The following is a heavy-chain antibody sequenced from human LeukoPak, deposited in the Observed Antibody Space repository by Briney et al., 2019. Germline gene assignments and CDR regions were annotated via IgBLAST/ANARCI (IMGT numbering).Heavy chain of an antibody. V-gene: IGHV3-30-3*01. CDR1: RFTFSNYP. CDR3: AREKTGP. CDR2: LSYDGSNE. Sequence: PGGSLRLSCAASRFTFSNYPMHWVRQAPGKGLEWVALLSYDGSNECYADSVKGRFTISRDNSKNTLYLQMNSLRAEDTAVYYCAREKTGPWGQGALVTVSS. J-gene: IGHJ5*02.